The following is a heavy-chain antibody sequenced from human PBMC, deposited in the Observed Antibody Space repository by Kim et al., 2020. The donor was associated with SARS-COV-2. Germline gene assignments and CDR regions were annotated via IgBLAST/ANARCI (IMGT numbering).Heavy chain of an antibody. CDR3: ARVGFGVSLGNGLDV. CDR1: VVIIGFA. D-gene: IGHD3-10*01. CDR2: ISHDGTER. V-gene: IGHV3-30*04. J-gene: IGHJ6*02. Sequence: GGSLRLSCVASVVIIGFALHWVRQVPGQRLEGGATISHDGTERYRSDSLKGRYTVSRDDSQATVYLQIDDLQRGDTATYFCARVGFGVSLGNGLDVWGQGTTVIVSS.